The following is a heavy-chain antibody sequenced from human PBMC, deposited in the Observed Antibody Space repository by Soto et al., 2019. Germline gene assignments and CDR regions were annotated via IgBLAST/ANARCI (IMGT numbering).Heavy chain of an antibody. J-gene: IGHJ5*02. D-gene: IGHD3-10*01. CDR1: GGYIWSVGYC. CDR2: MYHSGST. V-gene: IGHV4-30-2*01. CDR3: AREVTMVRGVPVGWLDT. Sequence: PSETLSLTCAVSGGYIWSVGYCWSWNRQPPGKGLEWIGYMYHSGSTYYNPSLKRRVTISVDKSKNQFSLKLSSVTAADTAVYYCAREVTMVRGVPVGWLDTWGQGTLVTVSS.